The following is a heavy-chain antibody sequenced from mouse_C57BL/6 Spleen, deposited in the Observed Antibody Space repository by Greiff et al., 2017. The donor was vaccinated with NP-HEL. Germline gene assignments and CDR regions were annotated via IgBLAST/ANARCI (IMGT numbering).Heavy chain of an antibody. V-gene: IGHV1-7*01. D-gene: IGHD1-1*01. CDR2: INPSSGYT. Sequence: QVQLQQSGAELAKPGASVKLSCKASGYTFTSYWMHWVKQRPGQGLEWIGYINPSSGYTKYNQKFKDKATLTADKSSSTAYMQLSSLTYEDSAVYYCAGDNGSSYGGSYAMDYWGQGTSVTVSS. CDR3: AGDNGSSYGGSYAMDY. J-gene: IGHJ4*01. CDR1: GYTFTSYW.